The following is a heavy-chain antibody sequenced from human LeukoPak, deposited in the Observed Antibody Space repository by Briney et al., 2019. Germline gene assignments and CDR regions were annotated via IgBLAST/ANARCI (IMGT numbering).Heavy chain of an antibody. CDR3: ARSSPTVTTVGYYYGMDV. Sequence: SGTLSLTCTVSGGSISSGDYHWSWIRQPPGKGLEWIGYIYYSGSTYYNPSLKSRVTISVDTSKNQFSLKLSSVTAADTAVYYCARSSPTVTTVGYYYGMDVWGQGTTVTVSS. D-gene: IGHD4-17*01. CDR2: IYYSGST. V-gene: IGHV4-30-4*01. CDR1: GGSISSGDYH. J-gene: IGHJ6*02.